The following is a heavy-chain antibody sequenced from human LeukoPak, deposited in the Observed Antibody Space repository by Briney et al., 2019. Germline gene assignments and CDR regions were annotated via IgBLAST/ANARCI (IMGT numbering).Heavy chain of an antibody. J-gene: IGHJ3*02. CDR2: ISYDGSNK. V-gene: IGHV3-30*03. Sequence: GGSLRLSCAASGFTFSSYGMHWVRQAPGKGLEWVAVISYDGSNKYYADSVKGRFTVSRDNSKNTLYLQMNSLRAEDTAVYYCARDADSQQDAFDIWGQGTMVTVSS. CDR3: ARDADSQQDAFDI. CDR1: GFTFSSYG. D-gene: IGHD3-22*01.